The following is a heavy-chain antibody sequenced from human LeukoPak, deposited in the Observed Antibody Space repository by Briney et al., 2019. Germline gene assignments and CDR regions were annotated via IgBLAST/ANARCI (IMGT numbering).Heavy chain of an antibody. CDR2: ISGSGGRT. Sequence: GGSLRLSCAASGFTFSSYAMSWVRQAPGKGLEWVSAISGSGGRTYYADSVKGRFTISRDNSKNTLYLQMNSLRAEDTAVYYCATGRKWIPTDYWGQGTLVTVSS. V-gene: IGHV3-23*01. CDR3: ATGRKWIPTDY. CDR1: GFTFSSYA. D-gene: IGHD5-12*01. J-gene: IGHJ4*02.